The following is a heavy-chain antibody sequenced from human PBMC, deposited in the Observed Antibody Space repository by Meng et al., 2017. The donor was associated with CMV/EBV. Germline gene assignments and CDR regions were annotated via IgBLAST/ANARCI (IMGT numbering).Heavy chain of an antibody. CDR1: GFTFGDYG. CDR2: INNRGSRT. CDR3: AKGRGGAGTSYFDS. V-gene: IGHV3-23*05. D-gene: IGHD3-10*01. Sequence: GESLKISCAASGFTFGDYGMSWVRQAPGKGLEWVSSINNRGSRTSYADSVKGRLTISRDNSNNTLYVQMNSLTVEDTAVYYCAKGRGGAGTSYFDSWGQGTLVTVSS. J-gene: IGHJ4*02.